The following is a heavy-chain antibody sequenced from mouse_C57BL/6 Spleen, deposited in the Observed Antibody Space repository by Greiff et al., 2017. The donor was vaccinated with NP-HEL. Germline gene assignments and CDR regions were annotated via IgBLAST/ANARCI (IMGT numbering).Heavy chain of an antibody. J-gene: IGHJ4*01. V-gene: IGHV5-6*01. D-gene: IGHD1-1*01. Sequence: EVKLMESGGDLVKPGGSLKLSCAASGFTFSSYGMSWVRQTPDKRLEWVATISSGGSYTYYPDSVKGRFTISRDNAKNTLYLQMSSLKSEDTAMYYCARGGIYGSRFFGAMDYWGQGTSVTVSS. CDR1: GFTFSSYG. CDR3: ARGGIYGSRFFGAMDY. CDR2: ISSGGSYT.